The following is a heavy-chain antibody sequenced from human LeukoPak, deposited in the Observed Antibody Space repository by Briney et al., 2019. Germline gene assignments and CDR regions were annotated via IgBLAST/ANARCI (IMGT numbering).Heavy chain of an antibody. CDR1: GYTFSDYY. CDR3: ARDYCSGGSCYGDY. V-gene: IGHV1-2*02. J-gene: IGHJ4*02. CDR2: INPNRGET. D-gene: IGHD2-15*01. Sequence: ASVNVSCKTSGYTFSDYYIHWVRQAPGQGLEWMGWINPNRGETKSAQKFQGRVTMTRDTSTSTVYMELSSLRSEDTAVYYCARDYCSGGSCYGDYWDQGTLVTVSS.